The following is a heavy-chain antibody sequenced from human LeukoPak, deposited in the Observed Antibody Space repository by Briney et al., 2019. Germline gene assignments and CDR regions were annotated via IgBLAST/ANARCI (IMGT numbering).Heavy chain of an antibody. V-gene: IGHV3-7*03. J-gene: IGHJ4*02. D-gene: IGHD3-10*01. CDR3: AKVGPLWFGIYDY. CDR1: GFTFSNFW. CDR2: IKQDETEK. Sequence: PGGSLRLSCTASGFTFSNFWMGWVRQAPGKGLEWVANIKQDETEKFYLGSVKGRFTISRDNSKNTLYLQMNSLRAEDTAVYYCAKVGPLWFGIYDYWGQGTLVTVSS.